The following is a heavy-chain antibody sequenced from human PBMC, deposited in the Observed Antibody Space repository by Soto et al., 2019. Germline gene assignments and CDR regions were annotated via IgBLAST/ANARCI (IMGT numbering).Heavy chain of an antibody. Sequence: QVQLVQTGAEVKKPGSSVKVSCKASGGTFSSYAISWVRQAPGQGLEWMGGIIPIFGTANYAQKFQGRVTVSTDESTSTAYMELSSLRSEDTAVYYWARVIRDFWSGYLIDYWGQGTLVTVSS. V-gene: IGHV1-69*05. CDR2: IIPIFGTA. D-gene: IGHD3-3*01. CDR3: ARVIRDFWSGYLIDY. CDR1: GGTFSSYA. J-gene: IGHJ4*02.